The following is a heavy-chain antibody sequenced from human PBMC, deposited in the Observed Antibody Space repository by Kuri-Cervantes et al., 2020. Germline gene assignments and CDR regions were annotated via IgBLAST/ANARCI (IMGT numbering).Heavy chain of an antibody. D-gene: IGHD3-22*01. J-gene: IGHJ4*02. CDR1: GGPISTYY. Sequence: SETLSSTCTVSGGPISTYYWNWIRQSAGKGLEWIGSIYYSGSTYYNPSLKSRVTISVDTSKNQFSLKLSSVTAADTAVYYCAMHRYHSDSSGYYNFDYWGQGTLVTVSS. CDR3: AMHRYHSDSSGYYNFDY. V-gene: IGHV4-59*05. CDR2: IYYSGST.